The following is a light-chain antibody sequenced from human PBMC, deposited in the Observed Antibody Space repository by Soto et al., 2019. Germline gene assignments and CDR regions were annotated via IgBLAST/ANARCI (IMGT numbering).Light chain of an antibody. CDR1: LSVSSY. CDR2: GAS. V-gene: IGKV3-20*01. Sequence: ESGLTQSPATLSLSPGERATLSCGASLSVSSYLAWYQQKPGQAPRLLIYGASNRATGIPDKFSGSGPGTYFPLTISSLDPEDFALYCRQQYGSSGTFGQGTKVDIK. J-gene: IGKJ1*01. CDR3: QQYGSSGT.